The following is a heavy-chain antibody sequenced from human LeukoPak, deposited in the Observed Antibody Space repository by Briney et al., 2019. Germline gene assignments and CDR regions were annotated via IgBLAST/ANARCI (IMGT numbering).Heavy chain of an antibody. D-gene: IGHD1-1*01. V-gene: IGHV4-59*01. J-gene: IGHJ6*02. CDR1: GVSISSYY. Sequence: SETLSLTCTVSGVSISSYYWSWIRQPPGKGLEWIGYIYYSGSTNYNPSLKSRVTISVDTSKNQFSLQLSSVTAADTAVYYCARFPGTGMDVWGQGTTVTVSS. CDR2: IYYSGST. CDR3: ARFPGTGMDV.